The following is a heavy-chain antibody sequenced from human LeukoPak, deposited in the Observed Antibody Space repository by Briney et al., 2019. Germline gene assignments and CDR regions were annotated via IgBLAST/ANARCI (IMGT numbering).Heavy chain of an antibody. V-gene: IGHV1-2*02. J-gene: IGHJ6*02. D-gene: IGHD3-10*01. CDR3: ARVLGELFSDDAHSMDV. Sequence: ASMKLACKASGYTFNAYFMHWVRQAPGRGREWVGWVNPKTGGTYYAQRFQGRVTMTRDTSNSTIYMELRSLRSDDTAIYYCARVLGELFSDDAHSMDVWGQGTTVFVSS. CDR2: VNPKTGGT. CDR1: GYTFNAYF.